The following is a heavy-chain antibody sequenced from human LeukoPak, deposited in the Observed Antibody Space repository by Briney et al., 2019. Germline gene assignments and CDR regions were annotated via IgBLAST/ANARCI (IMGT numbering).Heavy chain of an antibody. V-gene: IGHV3-48*02. CDR3: ARGEAVVVAANH. J-gene: IGHJ5*02. Sequence: GGSPWLSCVTSGFTFSSYSMNWVRQAPGKGLEWVSYISSSSSTIYQADAVKGRFTISRDNAKNSLYLQMNSLRDEDTAVYYCARGEAVVVAANHWGQGTLVTVSS. CDR2: ISSSSSTI. CDR1: GFTFSSYS. D-gene: IGHD2-15*01.